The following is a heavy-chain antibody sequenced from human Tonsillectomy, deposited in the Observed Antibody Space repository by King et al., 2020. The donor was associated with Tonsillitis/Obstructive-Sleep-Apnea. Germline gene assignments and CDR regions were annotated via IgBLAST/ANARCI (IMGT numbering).Heavy chain of an antibody. CDR1: GFTFSSYS. CDR3: ARDESNAHYYYYYYYMDV. V-gene: IGHV3-21*01. D-gene: IGHD4-11*01. J-gene: IGHJ6*03. CDR2: ISSSSSYI. Sequence: VQLVESGGGLVKPGGSLRLSCAASGFTFSSYSMNWVRQAPGKGLEWVSSISSSSSYIYYADSVKGRFTISRDNAKNSLYLQMNSLRAEDTAVYYCARDESNAHYYYYYYYMDVWGKGTTVTVSS.